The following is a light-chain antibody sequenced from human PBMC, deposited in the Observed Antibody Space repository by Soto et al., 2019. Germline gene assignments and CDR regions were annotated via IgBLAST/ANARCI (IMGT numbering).Light chain of an antibody. CDR2: QDS. J-gene: IGLJ2*01. Sequence: SYELTQPPSVSVSPGQTASITCSGDKLGDKYACWYQQKPGQSPVLVIYQDSKRPSGIPERISGSKSGNTATLTISGTQAMDEADYYCQAWDSSNVVFGGGTQLTVL. V-gene: IGLV3-1*01. CDR1: KLGDKY. CDR3: QAWDSSNVV.